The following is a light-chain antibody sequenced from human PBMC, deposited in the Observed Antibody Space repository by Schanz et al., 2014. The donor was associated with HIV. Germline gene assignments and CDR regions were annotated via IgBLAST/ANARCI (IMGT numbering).Light chain of an antibody. J-gene: IGKJ3*01. CDR3: QQYGSSPFT. V-gene: IGKV3-20*01. CDR1: QSVSSY. Sequence: EIVLTQSPATLSLSPGERATLSCRASQSVSSYLAWYQHKPGQAPRLLIYGASSRATGIPDRFSGSGSGTDFTLTISRLEPEDFAVYYCQQYGSSPFTFGPGTEVDLK. CDR2: GAS.